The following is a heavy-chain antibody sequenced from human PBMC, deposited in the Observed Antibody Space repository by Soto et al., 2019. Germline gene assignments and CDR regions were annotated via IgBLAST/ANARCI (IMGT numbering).Heavy chain of an antibody. CDR2: INHSGST. CDR3: ARRGRQPYYYYGMDV. CDR1: GGSFSGYY. V-gene: IGHV4-34*01. J-gene: IGHJ6*02. Sequence: QVQLQQWRAGLLKPSATLSLTCAVYGGSFSGYYWSWIRQPPGKGLEWIGEINHSGSTNYNPSLKRRVTISVERSKNQFSLQLSSVTAADTAVYYCARRGRQPYYYYGMDVWGQGTTVTVSS. D-gene: IGHD3-10*01.